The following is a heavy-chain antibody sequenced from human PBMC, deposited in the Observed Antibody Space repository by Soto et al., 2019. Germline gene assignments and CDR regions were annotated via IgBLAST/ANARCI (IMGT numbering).Heavy chain of an antibody. CDR1: GFTFSNAW. Sequence: GGSLRLSWAASGFTFSNAWMSWVRQAPGKGLEWVGRIKSKIDGGTADYAAPVKGRFTISRDDSKNTLYLQMNSLKTEDTAVYYCSTNLPNYDILTGRVYWGQGTLVTVSS. CDR3: STNLPNYDILTGRVY. CDR2: IKSKIDGGTA. J-gene: IGHJ4*02. V-gene: IGHV3-15*01. D-gene: IGHD3-9*01.